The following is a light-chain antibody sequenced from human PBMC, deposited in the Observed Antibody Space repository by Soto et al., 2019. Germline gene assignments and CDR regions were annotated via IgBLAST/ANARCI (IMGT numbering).Light chain of an antibody. J-gene: IGKJ5*01. V-gene: IGKV3-11*01. Sequence: EIVLTQSPATLSLSPGERATLSCRASQSVSSYLAWYQQKPGQAPRLLIYDASNRATGIPARFSGSGSGTDFTLTISSLEPKDFAVYYCQQRSNWLTFGQGTRLEIK. CDR3: QQRSNWLT. CDR2: DAS. CDR1: QSVSSY.